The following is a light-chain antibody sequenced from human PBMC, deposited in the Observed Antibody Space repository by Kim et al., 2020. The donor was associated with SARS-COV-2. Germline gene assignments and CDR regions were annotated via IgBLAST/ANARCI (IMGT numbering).Light chain of an antibody. CDR2: SNS. V-gene: IGLV3-21*04. J-gene: IGLJ1*01. Sequence: GKTASSPCGGDNIGAKSVPWYKQPPGQAPVLVIHSNSDRPSGIPERFSGSNSGNTATLTISGVEAGDEADYYCQVWDTSSDHEYVFGTGTKVTVL. CDR1: NIGAKS. CDR3: QVWDTSSDHEYV.